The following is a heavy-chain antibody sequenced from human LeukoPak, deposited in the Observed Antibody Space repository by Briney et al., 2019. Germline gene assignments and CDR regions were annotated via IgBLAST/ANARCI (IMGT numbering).Heavy chain of an antibody. CDR1: GYTLTELS. Sequence: ASVKVSCKVSGYTLTELSMHWVRQAPGKGLEWMGGFDPEDGETIYAQKFQGRVTMTEDTSTDTAYMELSSLRSEDTAVYYCARDIPYYYDSTSRGGAAGAFDIWGQGTMVTVSS. V-gene: IGHV1-24*01. D-gene: IGHD3-22*01. CDR2: FDPEDGET. J-gene: IGHJ3*02. CDR3: ARDIPYYYDSTSRGGAAGAFDI.